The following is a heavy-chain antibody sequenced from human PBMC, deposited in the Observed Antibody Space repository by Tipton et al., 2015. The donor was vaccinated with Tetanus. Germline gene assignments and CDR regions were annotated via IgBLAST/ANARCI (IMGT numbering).Heavy chain of an antibody. CDR3: ARRLGPYTGDQIWHFDL. D-gene: IGHD1-1*01. Sequence: QLVQSGAEVKKPGESLKISCKGSGYSFGIYWLAWVRQMPGKGLEWMGIIYPGDSDTRYSPSFEGQVTISADTSIATAYLHWSSLKASDPAIYYCARRLGPYTGDQIWHFDLWGRGTLVTVSS. V-gene: IGHV5-51*01. CDR2: IYPGDSDT. J-gene: IGHJ2*01. CDR1: GYSFGIYW.